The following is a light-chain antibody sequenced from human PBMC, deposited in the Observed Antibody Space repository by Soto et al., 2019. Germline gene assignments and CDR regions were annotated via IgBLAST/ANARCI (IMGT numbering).Light chain of an antibody. CDR2: DAS. CDR1: QSVSTR. Sequence: DIQMTQSPSSLSASVGXRVTIICRASQSVSTRLAWYQQKPGKAPKVLIYDASSWAGGVPSRFTGSGSGTEFTLTLNSLQPADFASYYCQQYSVYGTFGQGTKV. V-gene: IGKV1-5*02. J-gene: IGKJ1*01. CDR3: QQYSVYGT.